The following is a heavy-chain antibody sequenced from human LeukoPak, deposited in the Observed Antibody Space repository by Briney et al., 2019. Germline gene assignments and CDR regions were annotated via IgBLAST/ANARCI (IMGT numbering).Heavy chain of an antibody. CDR2: IHFGGNT. V-gene: IGHV4-39*01. J-gene: IGHJ6*03. D-gene: IGHD1-14*01. CDR1: GDSIDSGNYY. CDR3: ARHVPVIPTTKRYFYMDV. Sequence: SETLSLTCTVSGDSIDSGNYYWGWSRQPPGQGLELIGNIHFGGNTYYNPSLKSRLGLSLDTSTNRFSLTMTSATAADSAVYYCARHVPVIPTTKRYFYMDVWGKGTTVTVSS.